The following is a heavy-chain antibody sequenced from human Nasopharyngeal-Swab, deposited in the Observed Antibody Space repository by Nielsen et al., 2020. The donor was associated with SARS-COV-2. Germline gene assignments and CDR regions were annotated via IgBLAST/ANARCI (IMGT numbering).Heavy chain of an antibody. Sequence: GGSLRLSCAASGFTFDDYAMSWVRQVPGKGLEWVSSISSSSSYIYYADSVRGRFTTSRDNAKNSLYLQMNSLRAEDTAVYYCARDGSLYSSGWYISGLDIWGQGTIVTVSS. J-gene: IGHJ3*02. CDR3: ARDGSLYSSGWYISGLDI. D-gene: IGHD6-19*01. V-gene: IGHV3-21*01. CDR2: ISSSSSYI. CDR1: GFTFDDYA.